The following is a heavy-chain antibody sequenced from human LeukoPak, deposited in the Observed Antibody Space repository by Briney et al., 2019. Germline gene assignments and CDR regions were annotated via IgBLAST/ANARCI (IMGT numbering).Heavy chain of an antibody. Sequence: ASVKVSCKASGYTFTSYGISWVRQAPGQGLEWMGWISAYNGNTNYAQKLQGRVTMTTDTSTSTAYMELRSLRSDDTAVYYCARDLVTMVRGVIPTIGNWFDPWGQGTLVTVSS. CDR1: GYTFTSYG. CDR2: ISAYNGNT. D-gene: IGHD3-10*01. V-gene: IGHV1-18*01. J-gene: IGHJ5*02. CDR3: ARDLVTMVRGVIPTIGNWFDP.